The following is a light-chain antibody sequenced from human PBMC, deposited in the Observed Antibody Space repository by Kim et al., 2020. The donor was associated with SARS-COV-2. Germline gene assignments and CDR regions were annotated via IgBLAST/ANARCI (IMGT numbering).Light chain of an antibody. CDR3: HQYDNLPQGLT. CDR2: DAS. V-gene: IGKV1-33*01. J-gene: IGKJ4*01. CDR1: QDISNY. Sequence: DIQMTQSPSSLSASVGDRVTITCQASQDISNYLNWYQQKPGKAPKLLIYDASNLETGVPSRFSGSGSGTDFTFTISSLQPEDIATYYCHQYDNLPQGLTFGGGTKVEIK.